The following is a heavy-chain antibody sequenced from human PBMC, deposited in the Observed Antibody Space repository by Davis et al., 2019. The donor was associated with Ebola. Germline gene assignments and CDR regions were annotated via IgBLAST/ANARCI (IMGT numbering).Heavy chain of an antibody. CDR3: ATSRGDTGFNWFDP. D-gene: IGHD3-16*01. Sequence: ASVKVSCKVSGYTLTELSMHWVRQAPGKGLEWMGGFDPEDGETIYAQKFQGRVTMTEDTSTDTAYMELSSLRSEDTAVYYCATSRGDTGFNWFDPWGQGTLVTVSS. CDR1: GYTLTELS. CDR2: FDPEDGET. J-gene: IGHJ5*02. V-gene: IGHV1-24*01.